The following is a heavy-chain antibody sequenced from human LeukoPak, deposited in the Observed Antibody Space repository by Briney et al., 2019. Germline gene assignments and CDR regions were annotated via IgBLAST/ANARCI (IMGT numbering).Heavy chain of an antibody. CDR3: AKDPQAWIQPLYYMDV. CDR2: ISGSGGSA. V-gene: IGHV3-23*01. Sequence: GGSLRLSCGASGFTFSSHAMSWVRQAPEKGLEWVSAISGSGGSAYYADSVKGRFTISRDNSKNTLYLQMNSLRVEDTAVYFCAKDPQAWIQPLYYMDVWGKGTTVTVSS. D-gene: IGHD5-18*01. J-gene: IGHJ6*03. CDR1: GFTFSSHA.